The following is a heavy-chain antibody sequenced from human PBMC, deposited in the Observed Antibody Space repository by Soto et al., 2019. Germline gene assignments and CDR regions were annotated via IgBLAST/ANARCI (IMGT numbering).Heavy chain of an antibody. CDR1: GGTFSSYT. V-gene: IGHV1-69*08. D-gene: IGHD6-25*01. Sequence: QVQLVQSGAEVKKPGSSVKVSCKASGGTFSSYTISWVRQAPGQGLEWMGRIIPILGIANYAQKFQGRVTIPADKSTSTAYMELSSLRSEDTAVYYCARDSRQRGFDPWGQGTLVTVSS. J-gene: IGHJ5*02. CDR3: ARDSRQRGFDP. CDR2: IIPILGIA.